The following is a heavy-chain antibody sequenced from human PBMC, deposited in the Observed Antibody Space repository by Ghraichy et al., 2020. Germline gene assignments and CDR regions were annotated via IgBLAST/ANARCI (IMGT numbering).Heavy chain of an antibody. CDR3: AKQVPIVVVPAATRNYYYGMDV. Sequence: GGSLRLSCAASGFTFSSYAMSWVRQAPGKGLEWVSAISGSGGSTYYADSVKGRFTISRDNSKNTLYLQMNSLRAEDTAVYYCAKQVPIVVVPAATRNYYYGMDVWGQGTTVTVSS. CDR2: ISGSGGST. D-gene: IGHD2-2*01. CDR1: GFTFSSYA. J-gene: IGHJ6*02. V-gene: IGHV3-23*01.